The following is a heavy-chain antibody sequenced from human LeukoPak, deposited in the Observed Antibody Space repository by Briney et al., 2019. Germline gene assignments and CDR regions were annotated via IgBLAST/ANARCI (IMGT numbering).Heavy chain of an antibody. V-gene: IGHV1-46*01. Sequence: ASVKVSCKASGRTXTSYYMHWVRQAPGQGLEWMAIINPSGGRTNYAQKFQGRVTMTRDTSTSAVYMELSSLRSEDTAMYYCARDNTAGGPFDYWGQGTLVTVSS. CDR1: GRTXTSYY. CDR2: INPSGGRT. D-gene: IGHD6-13*01. J-gene: IGHJ4*02. CDR3: ARDNTAGGPFDY.